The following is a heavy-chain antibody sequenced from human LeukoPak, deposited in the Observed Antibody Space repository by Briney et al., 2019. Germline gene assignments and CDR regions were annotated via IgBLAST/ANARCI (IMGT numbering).Heavy chain of an antibody. J-gene: IGHJ4*02. V-gene: IGHV7-4-1*02. CDR2: INTNTGNP. D-gene: IGHD3-9*01. CDR3: ARTRRDYDILTGYYTTYGGVDY. CDR1: GYTFTSYA. Sequence: ASVKVSCKASGYTFTSYAMNWVRQAPGQGLEWMGWINTNTGNPTYAQGFTGRFVFSLDTSVSTAYLQISSLKAEDTAVYYCARTRRDYDILTGYYTTYGGVDYWGQGTLVTVSS.